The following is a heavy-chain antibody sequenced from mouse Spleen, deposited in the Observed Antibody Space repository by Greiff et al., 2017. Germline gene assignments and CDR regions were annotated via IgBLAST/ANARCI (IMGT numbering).Heavy chain of an antibody. J-gene: IGHJ3*01. V-gene: IGHV5-15*02. CDR1: GFTFSDYG. D-gene: IGHD2-14*01. Sequence: DVKLVESGGGLVQPGGSRKLSCAASGFTFSDYGMAWVRQAPGKGPEWVAFISNLAYSIYYADTVTGRFTISRENAKNTLYLEMSSLRSEDTAMYYCAREGYSAWFAYWGQGTLVTVSA. CDR2: ISNLAYSI. CDR3: AREGYSAWFAY.